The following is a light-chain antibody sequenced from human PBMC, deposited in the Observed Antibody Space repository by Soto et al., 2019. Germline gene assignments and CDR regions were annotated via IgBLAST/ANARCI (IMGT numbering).Light chain of an antibody. CDR1: SSDVGGSNY. J-gene: IGLJ1*01. Sequence: QSVLTQPPSASGSPGQSVTISCTGTSSDVGGSNYVSWYQHHPGKAPKLMIYEVSKRPSGVPDRFSGSKSGNTASLTVSGLQADDEADYYCTSYGGSNNFYVFGTGTKVTVL. CDR2: EVS. CDR3: TSYGGSNNFYV. V-gene: IGLV2-8*01.